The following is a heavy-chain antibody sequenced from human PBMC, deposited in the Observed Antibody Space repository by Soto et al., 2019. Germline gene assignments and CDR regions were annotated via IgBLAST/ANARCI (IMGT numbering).Heavy chain of an antibody. CDR3: PAYHTSCHAAFDI. Sequence: GGSLRLSCAASGFKFSTYWMSWVRQAPGKGLEWLANIKQDANEMYYVDSVKGRFTISGDSAKHSLFLIMDSLTVEDTAVYYFPAYHTSCHAAFDIFRQVTTVT. D-gene: IGHD2-21*01. CDR2: IKQDANEM. V-gene: IGHV3-7*01. J-gene: IGHJ3*02. CDR1: GFKFSTYW.